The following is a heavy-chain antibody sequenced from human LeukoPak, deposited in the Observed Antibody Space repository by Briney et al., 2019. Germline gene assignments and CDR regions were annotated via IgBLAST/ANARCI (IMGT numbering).Heavy chain of an antibody. V-gene: IGHV3-21*01. D-gene: IGHD5-18*01. J-gene: IGHJ4*02. CDR1: GFTFSSYS. Sequence: PGGSLRPSCAASGFTFSSYSMNWVRQAPGKGLEWVSSISSSSSYIYYADSVKGRFTISRDNAKNSLYLQMNSLRAEDTAVYYCARDFKTRGYSDYWGQGTLVTVSS. CDR2: ISSSSSYI. CDR3: ARDFKTRGYSDY.